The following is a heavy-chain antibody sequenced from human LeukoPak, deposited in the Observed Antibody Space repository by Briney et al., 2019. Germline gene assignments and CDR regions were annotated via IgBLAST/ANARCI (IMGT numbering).Heavy chain of an antibody. CDR1: GFTFSSYW. CDR3: AREVIVVVPAAINWFDP. V-gene: IGHV3-74*01. Sequence: GGSLRLSCAASGFTFSSYWMHWVRQAPGKGLVWVSRISSDGSSTSYADSVKGRFTISRDNAKNTLYLQMNSLRAEDTAVYYCAREVIVVVPAAINWFDPWGQGTLVTVSS. J-gene: IGHJ5*02. D-gene: IGHD2-2*01. CDR2: ISSDGSST.